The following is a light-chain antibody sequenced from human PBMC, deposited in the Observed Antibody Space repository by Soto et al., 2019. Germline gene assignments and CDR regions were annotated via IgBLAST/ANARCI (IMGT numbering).Light chain of an antibody. V-gene: IGKV3-20*01. CDR2: GAS. CDR3: QQYGDSPKYT. Sequence: ERLLTQSPGTLSLSPGETATFSCRASQSMSSDYVAWYQQKPGQAPRLLIFGASSRATGIPDRFSGSGSGTDFSLTINRLEPEDFAVYYCQQYGDSPKYTFGQGTKLEIK. J-gene: IGKJ2*01. CDR1: QSMSSDY.